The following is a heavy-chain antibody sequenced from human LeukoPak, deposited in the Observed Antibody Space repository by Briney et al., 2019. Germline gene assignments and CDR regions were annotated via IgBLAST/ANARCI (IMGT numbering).Heavy chain of an antibody. CDR3: ARDGYYYDSSGYLSFDYFDY. D-gene: IGHD3-22*01. CDR1: GGSISSYY. V-gene: IGHV4-59*01. J-gene: IGHJ4*02. Sequence: SETLSLTCTVSGGSISSYYWSWIRQPPGKGLEWIGYIYYSGSTNYNPSLKSRVTISVDTSKNQFSLKLSSVTAADTAVYYCARDGYYYDSSGYLSFDYFDYWGQGTLVTVSS. CDR2: IYYSGST.